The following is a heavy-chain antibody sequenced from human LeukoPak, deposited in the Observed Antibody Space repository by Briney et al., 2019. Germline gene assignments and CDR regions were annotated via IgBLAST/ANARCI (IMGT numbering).Heavy chain of an antibody. CDR1: GFTFDSYA. V-gene: IGHV3-23*01. CDR2: ISSSGGST. J-gene: IGHJ4*02. D-gene: IGHD3-10*01. CDR3: AKYDSADAATADFDY. Sequence: GGSLRLSCAASGFTFDSYAMNWVRQAPGKGLEWVSAISSSGGSTYYADSVKGRFTISRYNSKNTLYLQMNSLRAEDTAVYYCAKYDSADAATADFDYWGQGTLVTVSS.